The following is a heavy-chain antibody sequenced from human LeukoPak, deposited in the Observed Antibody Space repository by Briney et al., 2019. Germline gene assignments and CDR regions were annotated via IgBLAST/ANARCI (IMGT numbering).Heavy chain of an antibody. CDR2: ISWNSGRK. Sequence: GGSLRLSCAASGFTFDDYAMHWVRQAPGKGLEWVSGISWNSGRKDYADSVKGRFTISRDNAKNSLYLQMNSLGVEDTALYYCAKCLSTSCQGAFDYWGQGTLVTVSS. CDR1: GFTFDDYA. J-gene: IGHJ4*02. D-gene: IGHD2-2*01. V-gene: IGHV3-9*01. CDR3: AKCLSTSCQGAFDY.